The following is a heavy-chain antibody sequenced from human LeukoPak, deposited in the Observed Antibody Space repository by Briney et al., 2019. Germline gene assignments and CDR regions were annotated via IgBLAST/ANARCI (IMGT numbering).Heavy chain of an antibody. D-gene: IGHD3-10*01. V-gene: IGHV3-23*01. CDR1: GFTFSSYA. CDR3: ARGTPNYYGSGSYYND. CDR2: ISGSGGST. Sequence: GGSLRLSCAASGFTFSSYAMSWVRQAPGKGLEWVSAISGSGGSTYYADSVKGRFTISRDNAKNSLYLQMNSLRAEDTAVYYCARGTPNYYGSGSYYNDWGQGTLVTVSS. J-gene: IGHJ4*02.